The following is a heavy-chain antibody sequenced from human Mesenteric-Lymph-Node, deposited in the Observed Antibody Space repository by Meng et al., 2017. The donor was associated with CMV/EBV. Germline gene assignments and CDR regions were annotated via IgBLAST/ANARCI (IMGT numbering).Heavy chain of an antibody. V-gene: IGHV2-5*02. D-gene: IGHD3-10*01. J-gene: IGHJ4*02. CDR2: IYWDDDK. CDR3: AHRPPGFGEYPGYFDY. CDR1: FSLSTSGVG. Sequence: FSLSTSGVGMGWIRQPPGEALELRALIYWDDDKRYSPSLKSRLTITKDTSKNQVVLTMTNMDPVDTATYYCAHRPPGFGEYPGYFDYWGQGTLVTVSS.